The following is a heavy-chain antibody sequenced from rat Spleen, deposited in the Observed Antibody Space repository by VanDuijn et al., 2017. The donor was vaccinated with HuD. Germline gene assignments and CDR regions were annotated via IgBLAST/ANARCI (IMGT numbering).Heavy chain of an antibody. V-gene: IGHV2-1*01. CDR2: MWSGGST. CDR1: GFSLSSNS. J-gene: IGHJ2*01. CDR3: TNWDF. Sequence: QVQLQESGPGLVQPSQTLSLTCTVSGFSLSSNSISWVRQPPGKGLEWMGAMWSGGSTDYNSALKSRLSISRDTSKSQVFLKMNSLQTEDTAIYSCTNWDFWGQGVMVTVSS.